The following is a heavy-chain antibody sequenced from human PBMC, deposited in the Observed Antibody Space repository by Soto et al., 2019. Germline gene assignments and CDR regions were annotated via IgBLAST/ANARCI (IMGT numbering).Heavy chain of an antibody. J-gene: IGHJ3*02. D-gene: IGHD2-21*02. CDR3: AGGRKYWGGDCYSAFDI. Sequence: GASVKVSCKASGGTFSSYAISWVRQAPGQGLEWMGGIIPIFGTANYAQKFQGRVTITADESTSTAYMELSSLRSEATAVYYCAGGRKYWGGDCYSAFDIWGQGKMATVS. CDR1: GGTFSSYA. V-gene: IGHV1-69*13. CDR2: IIPIFGTA.